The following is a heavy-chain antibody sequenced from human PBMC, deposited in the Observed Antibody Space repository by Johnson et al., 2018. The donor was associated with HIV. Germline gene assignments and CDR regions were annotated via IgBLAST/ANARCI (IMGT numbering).Heavy chain of an antibody. D-gene: IGHD6-19*01. J-gene: IGHJ3*02. CDR2: ISVDGRNE. Sequence: MHWVRQAPGKGLEWVSGISVDGRNEHYPDTVKGRFTISRDNSDNILYLQMNSLRVEDTAVYYCARGDRSSGLCDVFDIWGQGTMVTVSS. CDR3: ARGDRSSGLCDVFDI. V-gene: IGHV3-30*01.